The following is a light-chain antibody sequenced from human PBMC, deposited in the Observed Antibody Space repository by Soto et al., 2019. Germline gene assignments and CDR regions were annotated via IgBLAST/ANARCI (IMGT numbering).Light chain of an antibody. CDR3: QQYNNWRT. Sequence: EIVLTQSPGTLSLSLGERATLSCRANQSVDSNFLAWNQQKPGQAPRLLIHGVSTRATGIPARFSGSGSGTEFTLTISSLQSEDFAVYYCQQYNNWRTFGQGTKVDIK. CDR1: QSVDSN. CDR2: GVS. V-gene: IGKV3-15*01. J-gene: IGKJ1*01.